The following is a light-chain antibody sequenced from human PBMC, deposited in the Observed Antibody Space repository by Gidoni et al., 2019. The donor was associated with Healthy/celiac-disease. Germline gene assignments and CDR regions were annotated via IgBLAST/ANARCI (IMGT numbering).Light chain of an antibody. CDR2: KAS. CDR1: QSISSW. V-gene: IGKV1-5*03. J-gene: IGKJ2*01. CDR3: QQVWT. Sequence: DIQMTQSPSTLSASVGDRVTTTCRASQSISSWLAWYQQKPGKAPKLLIYKASSLESEVPSRFSGSGSGTEFTLTISSLQPDDFATYYCQQVWTFXQXTKLXIK.